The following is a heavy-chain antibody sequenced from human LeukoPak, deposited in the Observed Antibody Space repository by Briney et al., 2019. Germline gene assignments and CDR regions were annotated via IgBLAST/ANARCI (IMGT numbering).Heavy chain of an antibody. CDR2: ISSSSSYI. Sequence: NPGGSLRLSCAASGFTFSSYAMSWVRQAPGKGLEWVSSISSSSSYIYYADSVKGRFTISRDNAKNSLYLQMNSLRAEDTAVYYCARDCSGGSCYDYWGQGTLVTVSS. CDR1: GFTFSSYA. J-gene: IGHJ4*02. V-gene: IGHV3-21*01. D-gene: IGHD2-15*01. CDR3: ARDCSGGSCYDY.